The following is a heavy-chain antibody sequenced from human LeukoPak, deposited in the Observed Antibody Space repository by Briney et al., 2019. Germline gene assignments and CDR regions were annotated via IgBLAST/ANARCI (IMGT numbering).Heavy chain of an antibody. CDR2: ISSDGGTT. D-gene: IGHD3-22*01. CDR3: ARGPLDGYYRY. J-gene: IGHJ4*02. Sequence: GGSLRLSCAATGFTFNTYAMHWVRQAPGKGLEYVSVISSDGGTTYYANSVKGRFTISRDNSRNTLFLQMDSLGADDMAVYYCARGPLDGYYRYWGQGTLVTVSS. V-gene: IGHV3-64*01. CDR1: GFTFNTYA.